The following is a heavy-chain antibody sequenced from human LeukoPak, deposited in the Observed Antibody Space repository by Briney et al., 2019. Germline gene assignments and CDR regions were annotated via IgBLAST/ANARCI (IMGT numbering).Heavy chain of an antibody. CDR1: GYSISSGYY. J-gene: IGHJ4*02. V-gene: IGHV4-38-2*02. Sequence: SETLSLTCTVSGYSISSGYYWGWIRQPPGKGLEWIGSIYHSGSTYYNPSLKSRVTISVDTSKNQFSLKLSSVTAADTAVYYCARGVYYGSGSYYYFDYWGQGTLVTVSS. CDR2: IYHSGST. CDR3: ARGVYYGSGSYYYFDY. D-gene: IGHD3-10*01.